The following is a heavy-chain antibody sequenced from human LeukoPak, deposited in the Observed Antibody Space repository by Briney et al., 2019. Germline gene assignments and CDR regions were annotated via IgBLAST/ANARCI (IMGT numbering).Heavy chain of an antibody. CDR3: ARADCSSSSCYTVAY. Sequence: GGSLRLSCAASGFTFNSYAMQWVRQAPGKGLEYVSGISNDGDSTYYATSVKGRFIISRDNSKNMLYLQMGSLRAEDMAVYYCARADCSSSSCYTVAYWGQGTLVTVSS. D-gene: IGHD2-2*02. CDR2: ISNDGDST. V-gene: IGHV3-64*01. CDR1: GFTFNSYA. J-gene: IGHJ4*02.